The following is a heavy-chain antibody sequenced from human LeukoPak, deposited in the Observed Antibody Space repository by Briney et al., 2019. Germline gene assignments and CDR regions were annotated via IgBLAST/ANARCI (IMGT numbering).Heavy chain of an antibody. CDR1: GYTFTGYY. Sequence: GASVKVSCKASGYTFTGYYMHWVRQAPGQGLEWMGWINPNSSGTNYAQKFQGRVTMTRDTSISTAYMELSRLRSDDTAVYYCAKGYDSSGYQPDDAFDIWGQGTMVTVSS. V-gene: IGHV1-2*02. J-gene: IGHJ3*02. CDR2: INPNSSGT. D-gene: IGHD3-22*01. CDR3: AKGYDSSGYQPDDAFDI.